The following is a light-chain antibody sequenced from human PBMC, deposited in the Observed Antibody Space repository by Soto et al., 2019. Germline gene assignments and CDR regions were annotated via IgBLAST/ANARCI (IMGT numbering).Light chain of an antibody. CDR1: SSDVGGYHY. CDR2: DVS. J-gene: IGLJ2*01. Sequence: QSALTQPASVSGSPGQSITISCTGTSSDVGGYHYVSWYQQHPGKAPKLMIYDVSNRPSGVSNRFTGSKSGNTASLTIAGLKAEDEAEYYCSSYTSSSTYVVFGGGTKLTVL. V-gene: IGLV2-14*01. CDR3: SSYTSSSTYVV.